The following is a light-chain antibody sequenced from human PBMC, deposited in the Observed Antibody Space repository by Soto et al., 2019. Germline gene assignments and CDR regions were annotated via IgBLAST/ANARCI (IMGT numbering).Light chain of an antibody. CDR1: QSVSST. J-gene: IGKJ5*01. V-gene: IGKV3-15*01. CDR3: QQYGSSPPT. Sequence: EIVLTQSPGTLSLSPGERAILSYRASQSVSSTLAWYQQKPGQAPRLLIYGASTRATDIPARFSGSGSGTEFTLTISSLQSEDFAVYYCQQYGSSPPTFGQGTRLEIK. CDR2: GAS.